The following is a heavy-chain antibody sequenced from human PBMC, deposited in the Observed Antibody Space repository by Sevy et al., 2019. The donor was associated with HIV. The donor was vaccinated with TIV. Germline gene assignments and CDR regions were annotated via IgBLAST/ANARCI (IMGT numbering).Heavy chain of an antibody. CDR3: AKGLGMVQGALLSDDV. V-gene: IGHV3-30*02. J-gene: IGHJ3*01. D-gene: IGHD3-10*01. Sequence: GGSLRLSCAASGFTFSRYGMHWVRQAPGKGLEWVAFIRYDGSTKYYAESVKGRFIITRDNSKDTLYLQMNSLRGDDTSLYYCAKGLGMVQGALLSDDVWGQGTMVTVSS. CDR2: IRYDGSTK. CDR1: GFTFSRYG.